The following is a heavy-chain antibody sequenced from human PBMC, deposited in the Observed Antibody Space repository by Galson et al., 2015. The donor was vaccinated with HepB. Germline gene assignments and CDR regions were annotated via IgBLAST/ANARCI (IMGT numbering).Heavy chain of an antibody. J-gene: IGHJ4*02. Sequence: SLRLSCAASGLMFTGHEMNWVRQAPGKGLVWVSLIDPDGTTIDYADSVRGRFSISRDNAKNTMSLQMNSLRVEDMGVYYCVRDSGTYPGYYDFWGQGTQVTVSS. CDR3: VRDSGTYPGYYDF. CDR2: IDPDGTTI. D-gene: IGHD1-26*01. V-gene: IGHV3-74*01. CDR1: GLMFTGHE.